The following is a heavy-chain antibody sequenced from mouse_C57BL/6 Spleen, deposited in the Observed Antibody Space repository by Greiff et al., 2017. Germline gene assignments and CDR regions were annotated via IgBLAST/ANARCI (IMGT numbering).Heavy chain of an antibody. CDR1: GYTFTDYY. J-gene: IGHJ2*01. CDR2: IYPGSGNT. D-gene: IGHD1-1*01. CDR3: ARDYYGSSYDY. Sequence: VQLQQSGAELVRPGASVKLSCKASGYTFTDYYINWVKQRPGQGLELIARIYPGSGNTYYNEKFKGKATLTAEKSSSTAYMQLSSLTSEYSAVYFCARDYYGSSYDYWGQGTTLTVSS. V-gene: IGHV1-76*01.